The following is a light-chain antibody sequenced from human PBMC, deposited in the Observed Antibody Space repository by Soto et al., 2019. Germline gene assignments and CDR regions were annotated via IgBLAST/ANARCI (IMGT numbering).Light chain of an antibody. CDR3: QQYNNWPIT. J-gene: IGKJ5*01. V-gene: IGKV3-15*01. Sequence: EIVMTQSPAPLSVSPGERATLSCRASQTILSNLAWYQQKPGQAPRLIIYAASTRATGIPVRFSGSGSGTEFALTISSLQSEDVAVYYCQQYNNWPITLGQGTRLEIK. CDR1: QTILSN. CDR2: AAS.